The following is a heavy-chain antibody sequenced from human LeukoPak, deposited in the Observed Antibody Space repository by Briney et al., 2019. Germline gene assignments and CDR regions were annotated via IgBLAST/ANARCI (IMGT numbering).Heavy chain of an antibody. D-gene: IGHD3-22*01. J-gene: IGHJ4*02. CDR3: TKDARLTGTSVVVENYFDS. Sequence: PGGSLRLSCAAPGFTFANYAMSWVRQAPGKGLEWVTALSGSGGHTYYTDSVQGRFTISRDTSKSTLYLQMDSLRIEDTAVYYCTKDARLTGTSVVVENYFDSWGQGTLVTVSS. CDR1: GFTFANYA. CDR2: LSGSGGHT. V-gene: IGHV3-23*01.